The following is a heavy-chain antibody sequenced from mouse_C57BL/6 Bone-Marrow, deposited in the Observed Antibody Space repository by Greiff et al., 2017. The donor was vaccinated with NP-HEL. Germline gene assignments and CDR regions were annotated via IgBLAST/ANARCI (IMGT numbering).Heavy chain of an antibody. CDR2: ISSGGSYT. CDR3: ARQSTMVRGFDY. CDR1: GFTFSSYG. D-gene: IGHD2-2*01. J-gene: IGHJ2*01. V-gene: IGHV5-6*02. Sequence: DVKLVESGGDLVKPGGSLKLSCAASGFTFSSYGMSWVRQTPDKRLEWVATISSGGSYTYYPYSVTGRFTISRDSAKNTLYLQMSSLKCEDTAMYYCARQSTMVRGFDYWGQGTTLTVSS.